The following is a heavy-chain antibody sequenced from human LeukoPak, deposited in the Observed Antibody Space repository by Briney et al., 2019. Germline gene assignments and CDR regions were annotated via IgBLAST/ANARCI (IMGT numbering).Heavy chain of an antibody. Sequence: SETLSLTCTVSGGSISSGSYYWSWIRQPAGKELEWIGRIYTTGSTNYSPSLKSRVTISADTSKNQFSLKLSSVTAADTAVYYCARDNPFKYDYVNWGQGTLVTVSS. CDR3: ARDNPFKYDYVN. CDR2: IYTTGST. V-gene: IGHV4-61*02. CDR1: GGSISSGSYY. D-gene: IGHD3-16*01. J-gene: IGHJ4*02.